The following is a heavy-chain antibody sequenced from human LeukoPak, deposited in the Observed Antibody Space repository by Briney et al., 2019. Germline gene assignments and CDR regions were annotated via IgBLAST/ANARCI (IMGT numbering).Heavy chain of an antibody. CDR1: GGSISNYY. Sequence: TPSETLSLTCTVSGGSISNYYWSWIRQPPGKGLEWIGYIYYTGSAYYHPSLKSRVTISVNSSKNQFSLKLSSVTAADTAVYYCARLTREGYGAGGEGLDYWGQGTLVTVSS. D-gene: IGHD5-24*01. J-gene: IGHJ4*02. CDR2: IYYTGSA. CDR3: ARLTREGYGAGGEGLDY. V-gene: IGHV4-59*08.